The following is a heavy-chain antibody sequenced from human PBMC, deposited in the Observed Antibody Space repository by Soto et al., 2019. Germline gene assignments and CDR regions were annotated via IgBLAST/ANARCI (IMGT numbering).Heavy chain of an antibody. V-gene: IGHV3-23*01. Sequence: GGSLRLSCAASGFTFSSYAMSWVRQAPGKGLEWVSAISGSGGSTYYADSVKGRFTISRDNSKNTLYLQMNSLRAEDTAVYYCAKEGGVGKTRDIVATMEFDYWGQGTLVTVSS. D-gene: IGHD5-12*01. CDR3: AKEGGVGKTRDIVATMEFDY. CDR1: GFTFSSYA. CDR2: ISGSGGST. J-gene: IGHJ4*02.